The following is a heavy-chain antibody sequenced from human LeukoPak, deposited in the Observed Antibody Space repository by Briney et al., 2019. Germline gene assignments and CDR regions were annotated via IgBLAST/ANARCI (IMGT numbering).Heavy chain of an antibody. CDR2: IYYSGST. V-gene: IGHV4-59*01. CDR3: ARARWGYDSSGYLGANYYFDY. Sequence: SETLSLTCTVSGGSISSYYWSWIRQPPGKGLEWIGYIYYSGSTNYNPSLKSRVTISVDTSKHQFSLKLSSVTAADTAVYYCARARWGYDSSGYLGANYYFDYWGQGTLVTVSS. D-gene: IGHD3-22*01. J-gene: IGHJ4*02. CDR1: GGSISSYY.